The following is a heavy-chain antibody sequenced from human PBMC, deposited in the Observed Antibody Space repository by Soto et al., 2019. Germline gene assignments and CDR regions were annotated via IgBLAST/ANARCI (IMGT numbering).Heavy chain of an antibody. CDR2: ISAYNGNT. J-gene: IGHJ6*02. D-gene: IGHD3-16*01. V-gene: IGHV1-18*01. Sequence: ASVKVSCKASGYTFTSYGISWVRQAPGQGLEWMGWISAYNGNTNYAQKLQGRVTMTTDTSTSTAYMELRSLRSDDAAVYYCARDGADREYYYGMDVWGQGTTVTVSS. CDR1: GYTFTSYG. CDR3: ARDGADREYYYGMDV.